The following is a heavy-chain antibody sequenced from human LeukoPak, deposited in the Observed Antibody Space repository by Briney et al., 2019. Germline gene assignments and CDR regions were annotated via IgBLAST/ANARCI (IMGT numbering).Heavy chain of an antibody. D-gene: IGHD5-18*01. CDR2: IIPNSGGT. Sequence: GASVKVSCKASGYTFTGYYMHWVRQAPGQGLEWMGWIIPNSGGTSYAQKFQGRVTMTRDTSISTAYMELSRLRSDDTAVYYCARERRRSYGSTMGGDYWGQGTLVTVSS. CDR1: GYTFTGYY. CDR3: ARERRRSYGSTMGGDY. V-gene: IGHV1-2*02. J-gene: IGHJ4*02.